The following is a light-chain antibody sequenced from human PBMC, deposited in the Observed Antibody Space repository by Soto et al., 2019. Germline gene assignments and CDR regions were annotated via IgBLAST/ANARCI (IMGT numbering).Light chain of an antibody. Sequence: DVQMTQSPSTLSASVGDRVTLTCRASQNVNIWLAWYQQKPGRAPNLLIHKASTLETGVPSRFSGSGSGTEFTLSISSLQPDDFATYYCHQYDSAPLTFGGGTKVDIK. CDR3: HQYDSAPLT. J-gene: IGKJ4*01. CDR2: KAS. CDR1: QNVNIW. V-gene: IGKV1-5*03.